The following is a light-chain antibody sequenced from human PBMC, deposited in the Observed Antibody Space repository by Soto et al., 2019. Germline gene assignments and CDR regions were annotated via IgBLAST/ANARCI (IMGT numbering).Light chain of an antibody. CDR2: GAS. Sequence: EIVLTQSPGILSLSPGERATLSCRASQSVSSSYLAWYQQKPGQAPRLLIYGASSRATGIPDRFSGSGSGTDFTLTINRLEPEDFAVYYCQQYGSSPSTYTFGQGTKLEIK. V-gene: IGKV3-20*01. CDR1: QSVSSSY. J-gene: IGKJ2*01. CDR3: QQYGSSPSTYT.